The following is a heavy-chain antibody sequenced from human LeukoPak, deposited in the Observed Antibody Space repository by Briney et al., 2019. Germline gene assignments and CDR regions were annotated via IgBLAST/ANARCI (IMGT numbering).Heavy chain of an antibody. CDR3: ARDGGIIAAV. CDR1: GVTFSSYW. D-gene: IGHD6-13*01. Sequence: GGSLRLSCAASGVTFSSYWMSWVRHAPGKGLEWVANIKQDESEKKYVDSVKGRFTISRDNAKSSLYLQMNSLRPEDTAVYYCARDGGIIAAVWGQGTLVTVSS. J-gene: IGHJ4*02. CDR2: IKQDESEK. V-gene: IGHV3-7*01.